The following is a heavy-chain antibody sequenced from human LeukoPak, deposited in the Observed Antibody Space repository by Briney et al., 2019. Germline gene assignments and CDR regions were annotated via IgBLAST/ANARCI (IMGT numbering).Heavy chain of an antibody. D-gene: IGHD1-26*01. CDR1: GFTFSSYD. V-gene: IGHV3-23*01. J-gene: IGHJ4*02. CDR2: ISGSGTST. CDR3: AKTPRAPANSGSYFGYYFDY. Sequence: PGGSLRLSCAASGFTFSSYDMTWVRQAPGKGLEWVSVISGSGTSTDYADSVEGRFTVSRDNSRNTVYLQMNSLRAEDTAVYYCAKTPRAPANSGSYFGYYFDYWGQGTLVTVSS.